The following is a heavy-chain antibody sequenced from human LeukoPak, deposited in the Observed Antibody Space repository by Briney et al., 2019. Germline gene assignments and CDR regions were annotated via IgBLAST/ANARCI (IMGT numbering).Heavy chain of an antibody. D-gene: IGHD2-2*01. CDR3: ARAYYAIPYIDY. J-gene: IGHJ4*02. Sequence: SETLSLTCTVSGGSISSSSYYWGWIRQPPGKGLEWIGSIYYSGSTNYNPSLKSRVTISVDTSKNQFSLKLSSVTAADTAVYYCARAYYAIPYIDYWGQGTLVTVSS. CDR1: GGSISSSSYY. V-gene: IGHV4-39*07. CDR2: IYYSGST.